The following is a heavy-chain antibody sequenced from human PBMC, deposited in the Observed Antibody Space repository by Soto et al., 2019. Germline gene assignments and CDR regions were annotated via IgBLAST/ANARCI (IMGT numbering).Heavy chain of an antibody. Sequence: GGSLRLSCAASGFTFSSYAMHWVRQAPGKGLEWVAVISYDGSNKYYADSVKGRFTISRDNSKNTLYLQMNSLRAEDTAVYYCARDRDIVVVPAAMVYYYGMDVWGQGTTVTVSS. D-gene: IGHD2-2*01. CDR1: GFTFSSYA. CDR3: ARDRDIVVVPAAMVYYYGMDV. CDR2: ISYDGSNK. V-gene: IGHV3-30*04. J-gene: IGHJ6*02.